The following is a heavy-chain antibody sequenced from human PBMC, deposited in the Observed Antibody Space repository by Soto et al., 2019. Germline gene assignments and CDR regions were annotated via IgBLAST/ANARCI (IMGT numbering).Heavy chain of an antibody. V-gene: IGHV1-69*02. CDR3: ARGSPYGDYDPPAEDAFDI. CDR2: IIPILGIA. J-gene: IGHJ3*02. D-gene: IGHD4-17*01. Sequence: ASVKVSCKASGGTFSSYTISWVRQAPGQGLEWMGRIIPILGIANYAQKFQGRVTITADKSTSTAYMELSSLRSEDTAVYYCARGSPYGDYDPPAEDAFDIWGQGTMVTVSS. CDR1: GGTFSSYT.